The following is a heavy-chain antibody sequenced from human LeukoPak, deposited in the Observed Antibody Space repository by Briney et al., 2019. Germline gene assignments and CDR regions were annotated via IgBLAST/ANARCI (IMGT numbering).Heavy chain of an antibody. J-gene: IGHJ6*02. D-gene: IGHD6-13*01. V-gene: IGHV1-3*01. Sequence: ASVKVSCKASGYTFTGYAMHWVRQAPGQRLEWMGWINAGNGNTKYSQKFQGRVTITRDTSASTAYMELSSLRSEDTAVYYCARASGYSSSWDYGSYYYYGMDVWGQGTTVTVSS. CDR1: GYTFTGYA. CDR2: INAGNGNT. CDR3: ARASGYSSSWDYGSYYYYGMDV.